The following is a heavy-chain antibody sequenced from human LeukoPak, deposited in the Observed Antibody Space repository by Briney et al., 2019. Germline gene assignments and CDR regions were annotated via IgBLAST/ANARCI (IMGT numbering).Heavy chain of an antibody. CDR2: IGIRGDT. CDR1: GFTFIDYD. Sequence: GGSLRLSCAASGFTFIDYDMHWVRQVIGKGLEWVSAIGIRGDTHYSGSVKGRFTISRENVESSLYLQMNSLRAEDTAAYYCARGGIQVSGIDEFDYWGQGTLVTVSS. J-gene: IGHJ4*02. CDR3: ARGGIQVSGIDEFDY. V-gene: IGHV3-13*01. D-gene: IGHD6-19*01.